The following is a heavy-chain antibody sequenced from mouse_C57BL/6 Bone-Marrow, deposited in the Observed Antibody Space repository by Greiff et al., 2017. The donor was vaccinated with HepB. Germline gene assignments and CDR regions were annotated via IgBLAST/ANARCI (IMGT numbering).Heavy chain of an antibody. CDR2: ISSGSCTI. J-gene: IGHJ3*01. Sequence: VQRVESGGGFVKPGGSLKLFFAASGFTFSDYGMHWVRQAPEKGLEWVAYISSGSCTIYYADTVKGRFTISRDNAKNTLFLQMASLRSDDPAMYYCAIFNYSHYWGQGTLVTVSA. V-gene: IGHV5-17*01. CDR1: GFTFSDYG. D-gene: IGHD1-1*01. CDR3: AIFNYSHY.